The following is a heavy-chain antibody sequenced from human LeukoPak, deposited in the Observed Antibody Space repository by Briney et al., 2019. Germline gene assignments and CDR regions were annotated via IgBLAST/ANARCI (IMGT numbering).Heavy chain of an antibody. CDR2: ISTSGEST. Sequence: GGSLRLSCAASGFTFSRCPMSWVRQAPGKGLEGVSGISTSGESTYYADSVKGRFTISRDNSKNTQYPQMQRLGAEENTAFYYAKSHFRNYYFDWGDEGTLTSVSA. CDR1: GFTFSRCP. J-gene: IGHJ4*02. D-gene: IGHD1-14*01. CDR3: AKSHFRNYYFDW. V-gene: IGHV3-23*01.